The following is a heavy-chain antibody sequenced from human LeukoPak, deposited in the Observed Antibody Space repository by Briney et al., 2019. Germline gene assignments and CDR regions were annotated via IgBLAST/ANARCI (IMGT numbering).Heavy chain of an antibody. Sequence: GGSLRLSCAASGFTFSSYSMNWVRQAPGKGLEWVSSISSSSSNIYYADSVKGRFTISRDNAKNSLYLQMNSLRAEDTAVYYCARVEAAAGLSGAYYYYGMDVWGQGTTVTVS. CDR1: GFTFSSYS. CDR2: ISSSSSNI. J-gene: IGHJ6*01. V-gene: IGHV3-21*01. CDR3: ARVEAAAGLSGAYYYYGMDV. D-gene: IGHD6-13*01.